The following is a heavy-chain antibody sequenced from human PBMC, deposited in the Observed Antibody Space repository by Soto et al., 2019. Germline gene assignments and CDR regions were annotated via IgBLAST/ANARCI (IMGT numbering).Heavy chain of an antibody. CDR1: GGSISSYY. CDR3: ARRWGRTFDY. D-gene: IGHD7-27*01. Sequence: PSETLSLTCTVSGGSISSYYWSWIRQPPGEGLEWIGYIYYSGSTNYNPSLKSRVTISVDTSKNQFSLKLSSVTAADTAVYYCARRWGRTFDYWGQGTLVTVSS. J-gene: IGHJ4*02. V-gene: IGHV4-59*08. CDR2: IYYSGST.